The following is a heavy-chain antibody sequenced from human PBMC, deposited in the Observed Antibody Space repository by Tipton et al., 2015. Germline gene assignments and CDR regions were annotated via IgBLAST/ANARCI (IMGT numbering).Heavy chain of an antibody. D-gene: IGHD4-23*01. CDR2: KYYNGST. J-gene: IGHJ6*02. CDR1: GGSISRNY. Sequence: TLSLTCNVSGGSISRNYWSWIRQPPGKGLEWIGYKYYNGSTNFNPSLKSRVSISVDTSKNQFSLKLSSMTAADTAVYYCVRDAVVTHYYYYGMDVWGQGTTVTVSS. CDR3: VRDAVVTHYYYYGMDV. V-gene: IGHV4-59*01.